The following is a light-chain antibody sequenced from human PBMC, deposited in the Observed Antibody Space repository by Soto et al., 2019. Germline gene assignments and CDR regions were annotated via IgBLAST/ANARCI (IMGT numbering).Light chain of an antibody. CDR3: QQYNNWWT. Sequence: ETLMTQSPATLSVSPGERATLSCRASQSVNNNLAWYQQKLGQAPRVLIYGASTRATGIPARFTGSGSGTEFILTITSLQSEDSAVYYCQQYNNWWTFGQGTKVEIK. CDR2: GAS. V-gene: IGKV3-15*01. CDR1: QSVNNN. J-gene: IGKJ1*01.